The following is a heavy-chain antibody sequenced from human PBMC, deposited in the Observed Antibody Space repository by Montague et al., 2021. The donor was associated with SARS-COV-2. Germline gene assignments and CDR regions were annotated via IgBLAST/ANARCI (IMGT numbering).Heavy chain of an antibody. J-gene: IGHJ4*02. D-gene: IGHD3-22*01. CDR1: GFTFSSYV. CDR3: AREGYYDSSGYPLYY. CDR2: ISSSSSYI. V-gene: IGHV3-48*03. Sequence: SLRLSCAASGFTFSSYVMNWVRQAPGKGLEWVSYISSSSSYIYYADSVKGRFTISRDNAKNSLYLQMNSLRAEDTAVYYCAREGYYDSSGYPLYYWGQGTLVTVSS.